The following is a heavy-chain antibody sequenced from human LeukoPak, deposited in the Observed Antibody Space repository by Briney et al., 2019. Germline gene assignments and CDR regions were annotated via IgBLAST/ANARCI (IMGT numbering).Heavy chain of an antibody. CDR1: GFTVSSNY. Sequence: HPGGSLRLSCAASGFTVSSNYMNWVRQAPGKGLEWVSVFYSGGRTHYADSVKGRFTISRDNSKNTLYLQMNSLRAEDTAVYYCAKVRRGQLVRGLGIYYYMDVWGKGTTVTVSS. D-gene: IGHD6-13*01. CDR2: FYSGGRT. CDR3: AKVRRGQLVRGLGIYYYMDV. V-gene: IGHV3-53*01. J-gene: IGHJ6*03.